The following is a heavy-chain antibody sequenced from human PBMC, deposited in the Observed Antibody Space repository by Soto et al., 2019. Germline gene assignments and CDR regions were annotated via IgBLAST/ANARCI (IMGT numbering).Heavy chain of an antibody. J-gene: IGHJ4*02. D-gene: IGHD3-22*01. Sequence: ASVKVSCKASGFTFTGYFSHWVRRAPGQGLEWMGWINPNSGDTNYAQKFQGRVTMNRDTSINTAYMELSRLRSDDTAVYYCARVRTYYESSGSRDYWGQGDLVTVSS. V-gene: IGHV1-2*02. CDR2: INPNSGDT. CDR3: ARVRTYYESSGSRDY. CDR1: GFTFTGYF.